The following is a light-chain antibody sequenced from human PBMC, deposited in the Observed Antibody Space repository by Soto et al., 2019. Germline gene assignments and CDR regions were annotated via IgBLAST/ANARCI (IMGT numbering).Light chain of an antibody. Sequence: EIVLTQSPGTLSLSPGERATLSCRASQSVSSSYLAWYQQKPGQAPRLLIYGASSRATGIPDRFSGSGSGTDFTLTISRLEPEDFAVYYCQQYGSSPLPGGSPLPFGGGTKVEIK. CDR1: QSVSSSY. J-gene: IGKJ4*01. CDR3: QQYGSSPLPGGSPLP. CDR2: GAS. V-gene: IGKV3-20*01.